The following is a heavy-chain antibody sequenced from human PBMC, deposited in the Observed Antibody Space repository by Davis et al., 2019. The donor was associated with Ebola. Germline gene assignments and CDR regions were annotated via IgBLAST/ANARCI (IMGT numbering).Heavy chain of an antibody. V-gene: IGHV1-8*01. D-gene: IGHD6-19*01. CDR1: GYTFTSYD. Sequence: AASVKVSCKASGYTFTSYDINWVRQATGQGLEWMGWMNPNSGNTGYAQKFQGRVTMTRNTSISTAYMELSSLRSEDTAVYYCARDREMAVAGTGGYWGQGTLVTVSS. CDR3: ARDREMAVAGTGGY. CDR2: MNPNSGNT. J-gene: IGHJ4*02.